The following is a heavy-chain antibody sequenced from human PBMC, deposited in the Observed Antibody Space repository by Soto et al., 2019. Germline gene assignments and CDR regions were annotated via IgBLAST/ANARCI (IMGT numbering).Heavy chain of an antibody. V-gene: IGHV3-21*01. D-gene: IGHD4-17*01. J-gene: IGHJ4*02. CDR1: GFTFSSYS. Sequence: EVQLVESGGGLVKPGGSLRLSCEASGFTFSSYSMTWVRQAPGKGLEWVSSISSSSSYIYYADSVKGRFTISRDNAKNSLYLQMNSLRAEDTAVYYCAREPPTTVTTLLEYWGQGTLVTVSS. CDR3: AREPPTTVTTLLEY. CDR2: ISSSSSYI.